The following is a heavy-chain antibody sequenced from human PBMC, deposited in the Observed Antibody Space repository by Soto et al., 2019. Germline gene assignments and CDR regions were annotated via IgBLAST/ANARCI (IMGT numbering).Heavy chain of an antibody. D-gene: IGHD6-13*01. CDR1: GGSFSGYY. CDR3: ARDPSSIAAADVDY. Sequence: SETLSLTCAVYGGSFSGYYWSWIRQPPGKGLEWIGEINHSGSTNYNPSLKSRVTISVDTSKNQFSLKLSSVTAADTAVYYCARDPSSIAAADVDYWGQGTLVTVSS. J-gene: IGHJ4*02. CDR2: INHSGST. V-gene: IGHV4-34*01.